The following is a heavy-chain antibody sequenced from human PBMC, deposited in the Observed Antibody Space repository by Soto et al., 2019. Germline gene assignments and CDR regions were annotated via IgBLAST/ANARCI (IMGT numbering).Heavy chain of an antibody. CDR3: ARRGRSGYRLIDS. V-gene: IGHV4-39*01. CDR2: IYYSGST. J-gene: IGHJ4*02. Sequence: SETLSLTCIVSGGSISSSSYYWDWIRQPPGKGLEWIGSIYYSGSTYYNPSLKSRVTISVDTSQNQFSLKLSSVTAADTAVYYCARRGRSGYRLIDSWGQGTLVTVSS. D-gene: IGHD3-22*01. CDR1: GGSISSSSYY.